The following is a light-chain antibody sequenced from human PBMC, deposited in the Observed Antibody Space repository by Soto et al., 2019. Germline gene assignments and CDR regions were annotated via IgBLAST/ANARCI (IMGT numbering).Light chain of an antibody. V-gene: IGKV1-39*01. CDR2: AAS. J-gene: IGKJ4*01. Sequence: DIQMTQSPSSLSASLGDRVTITCRASQSISSYVNWYQQKPGTAPKLRIYAASSLQSGVPSRFSGSVSGTEFTLTISSLQPDDFATYYCQQTYSTPLTFGGGTKVDIK. CDR1: QSISSY. CDR3: QQTYSTPLT.